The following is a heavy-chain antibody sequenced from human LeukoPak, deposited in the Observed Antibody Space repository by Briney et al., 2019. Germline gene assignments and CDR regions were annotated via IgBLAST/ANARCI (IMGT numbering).Heavy chain of an antibody. V-gene: IGHV1-69*05. Sequence: GSSVKVSCKASGGTFSSYGINWVRQAPGQGLEWMGGINPIFGSADYARKFQGRLTITTDESTSTVYMELSSLRSEDTAVYYCARADRRRPPSSIGWYSENIFDYWGQGTLVTVSS. J-gene: IGHJ4*02. CDR1: GGTFSSYG. CDR3: ARADRRRPPSSIGWYSENIFDY. D-gene: IGHD6-13*01. CDR2: INPIFGSA.